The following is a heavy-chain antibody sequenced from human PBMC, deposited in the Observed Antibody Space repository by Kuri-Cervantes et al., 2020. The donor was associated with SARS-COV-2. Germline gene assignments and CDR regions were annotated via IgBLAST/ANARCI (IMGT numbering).Heavy chain of an antibody. CDR1: GFTFRSSH. D-gene: IGHD5-12*01. CDR2: ISDWSLNI. J-gene: IGHJ6*03. CDR3: TRDRRRYSGDTSHFYMDV. Sequence: GESLKISCAASGFTFRSSHMNWVRQAPGKGLEWISSISDWSLNIYYADSVKGRFNIYRANAKNSLFLQMNSLGVEDTAVYYCTRDRRRYSGDTSHFYMDVWGTGTTVTVSS. V-gene: IGHV3-48*01.